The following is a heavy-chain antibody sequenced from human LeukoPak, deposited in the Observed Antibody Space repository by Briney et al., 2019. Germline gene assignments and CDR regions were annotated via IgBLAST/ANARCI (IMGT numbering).Heavy chain of an antibody. Sequence: SETLSLTCTVSGGSISSGDYYWSWIRQHPGKGLEWIGYIYYSGSAYYNPSLKSRVTISVDTSKNQFSLKLSSVSAADTAVYYCARAAPASRVIDYWGQGTLVTVSS. CDR2: IYYSGSA. D-gene: IGHD3-22*01. CDR3: ARAAPASRVIDY. V-gene: IGHV4-31*03. CDR1: GGSISSGDYY. J-gene: IGHJ4*02.